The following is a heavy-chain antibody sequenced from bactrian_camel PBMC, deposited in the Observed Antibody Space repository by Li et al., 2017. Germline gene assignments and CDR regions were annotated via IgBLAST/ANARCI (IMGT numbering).Heavy chain of an antibody. V-gene: IGHV3S40*01. CDR3: ATCAPRVICTSR. CDR1: AYTDRNYA. CDR2: VDASGGTR. Sequence: VQLVESGGGSVQAGGSLKLSCRVSAYTDRNYAMSWYRQASGKGREFVSEVDASGGTRYADSVKGRFTISQDGAKTTMSMQMNSLKPEDTATYYCATCAPRVICTSRRGQGTQVTVS. J-gene: IGHJ4*01. D-gene: IGHD6*01.